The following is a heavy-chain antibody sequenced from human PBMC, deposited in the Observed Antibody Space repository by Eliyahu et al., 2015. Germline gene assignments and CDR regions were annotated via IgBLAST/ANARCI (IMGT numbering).Heavy chain of an antibody. Sequence: GSLRLSCSASGXXFXXYAMHWVRQAXGKGLEYVSAISSNGGSTYYADSVKGRFTISRDNSKNTLYLQMSSLRAEDTAVYYCVKDRVGGYSYGTFDYWGQGTLVTVSS. CDR3: VKDRVGGYSYGTFDY. CDR1: GXXFXXYA. CDR2: ISSNGGST. V-gene: IGHV3-64D*06. J-gene: IGHJ4*02. D-gene: IGHD5-18*01.